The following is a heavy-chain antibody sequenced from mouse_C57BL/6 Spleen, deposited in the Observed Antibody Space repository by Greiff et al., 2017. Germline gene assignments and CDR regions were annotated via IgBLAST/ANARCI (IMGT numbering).Heavy chain of an antibody. D-gene: IGHD2-5*01. J-gene: IGHJ2*01. Sequence: VKLVESGAELARPGASVKLSCKASGYTFTSYGISWVKQRTGQGLEWIGEIYPRSGNTYYNEKFKGKATLTADKSSSTAYMELRSLTSEDSAVYFCARSRDSNYAFDYWGQGTTLTVSS. CDR2: IYPRSGNT. V-gene: IGHV1-81*01. CDR1: GYTFTSYG. CDR3: ARSRDSNYAFDY.